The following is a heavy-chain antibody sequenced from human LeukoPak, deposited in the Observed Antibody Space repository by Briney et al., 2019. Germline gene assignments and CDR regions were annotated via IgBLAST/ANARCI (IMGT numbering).Heavy chain of an antibody. CDR1: GNYW. Sequence: GGSLRLSCAASGNYWMHWVRQAPGKGLVWVSHINSDGSWSGYADSVKGRFTISKDNAKNTVYLQMNNLRAEDTAVYYCVSFYETYWGRGTLVTVSS. V-gene: IGHV3-74*01. J-gene: IGHJ4*02. CDR2: INSDGSWS. D-gene: IGHD2-2*01. CDR3: VSFYETY.